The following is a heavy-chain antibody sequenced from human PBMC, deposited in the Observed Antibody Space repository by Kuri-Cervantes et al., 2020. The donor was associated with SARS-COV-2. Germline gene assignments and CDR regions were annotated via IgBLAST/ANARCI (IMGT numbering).Heavy chain of an antibody. D-gene: IGHD3-22*01. V-gene: IGHV4-34*01. CDR3: ARDPAYDSSGYALDY. J-gene: IGHJ4*02. CDR2: INHSGST. Sequence: ESLKISCAVYGGSFSGYYWSWIRQPPGKVLEWIGEINHSGSTNYSPSLKSRVTISADTSKNQFSLKLSSVTAADTAVYYCARDPAYDSSGYALDYWGQGTLVTVSS. CDR1: GGSFSGYY.